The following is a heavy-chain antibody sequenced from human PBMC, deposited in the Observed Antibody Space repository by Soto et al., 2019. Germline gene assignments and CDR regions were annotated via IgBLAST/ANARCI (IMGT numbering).Heavy chain of an antibody. CDR3: ARVFSSGSGWMYYFDF. CDR1: SGSISTGNW. D-gene: IGHD6-25*01. J-gene: IGHJ4*02. Sequence: QVELQESGPRLGKSSGTLSLTCEVSSGSISTGNWWSWVRQPPGKGLEWIGEIYYTGATNYNPSLKSRVTMTIDKSKDQFSLILTSATAADTAVYYCARVFSSGSGWMYYFDFWGQGILVSVSS. CDR2: IYYTGAT. V-gene: IGHV4-4*02.